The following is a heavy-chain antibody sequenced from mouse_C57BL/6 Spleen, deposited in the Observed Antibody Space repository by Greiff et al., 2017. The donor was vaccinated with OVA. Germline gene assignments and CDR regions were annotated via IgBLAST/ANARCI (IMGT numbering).Heavy chain of an antibody. CDR2: INPSSGYT. J-gene: IGHJ3*01. V-gene: IGHV1-4*01. D-gene: IGHD2-3*01. CDR1: GYTFTSYT. CDR3: ASPPDGYWFAY. Sequence: QVQLQQSGAELARPGASVKMSCKASGYTFTSYTMHWVKQRPGQGLEWIGYINPSSGYTKYNQKFKDKATLTADKSSSTAYMQLSSLTSEDSAVYYCASPPDGYWFAYWGQGTLVTVSA.